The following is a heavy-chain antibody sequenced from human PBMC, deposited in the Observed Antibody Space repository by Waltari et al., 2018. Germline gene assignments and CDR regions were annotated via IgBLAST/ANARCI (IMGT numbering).Heavy chain of an antibody. CDR3: ARRKLGFAFDV. J-gene: IGHJ3*01. CDR2: IIPIYGRP. V-gene: IGHV1-69*12. Sequence: QVHLVQSGAEVKKPGSAMKVSCQASGGTFGSYSVAWVRQAAGQGLEWLGGIIPIYGRPQYAQKFQGRVTLSADASTTTVYLEMSGLRSEDTAIYFCARRKLGFAFDVWGQGTLVIVSS. CDR1: GGTFGSYS. D-gene: IGHD6-13*01.